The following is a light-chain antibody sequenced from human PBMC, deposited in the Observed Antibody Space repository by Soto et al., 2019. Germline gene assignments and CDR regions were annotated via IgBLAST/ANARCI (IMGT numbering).Light chain of an antibody. CDR1: GIDVGGYDY. J-gene: IGLJ1*01. Sequence: QSALTQPASVSGSPGQSITLSFTGTGIDVGGYDYVSWYHQLPGKAPKLLIYDVNNRPSGVSHRFSGSKSGNTAPLTISGLQAEDEADYYCSSYTGSSTFVFGTGTKLTVL. V-gene: IGLV2-14*01. CDR3: SSYTGSSTFV. CDR2: DVN.